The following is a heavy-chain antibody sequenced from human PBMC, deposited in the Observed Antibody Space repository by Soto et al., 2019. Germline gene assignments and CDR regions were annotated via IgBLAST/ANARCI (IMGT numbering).Heavy chain of an antibody. Sequence: GGSLRLSCAASGFTFSSYSMNWVRQAPGKGLEWVSYISSSSSTIYYADSVKGRFTISRDNAKNSLYLQMNSLRDEDTAVYYCARDDDFWSGYPIYYYGMDVWGQGTTVTVSS. CDR2: ISSSSSTI. CDR1: GFTFSSYS. CDR3: ARDDDFWSGYPIYYYGMDV. V-gene: IGHV3-48*02. D-gene: IGHD3-3*01. J-gene: IGHJ6*02.